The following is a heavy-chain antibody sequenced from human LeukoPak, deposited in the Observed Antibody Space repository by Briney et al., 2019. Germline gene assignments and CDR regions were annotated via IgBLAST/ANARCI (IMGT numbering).Heavy chain of an antibody. CDR3: ARWGHLIRQAAGDY. V-gene: IGHV3-53*01. J-gene: IGHJ4*02. CDR2: FYSGGDT. D-gene: IGHD6-25*01. Sequence: GGSLRLSCAVSGFTVSSNHMSWVRQAPGKGLEWVSVFYSGGDTHYADSVKGRFTISRDNAKNSLYLQMNSLRAEDTAVYYCARWGHLIRQAAGDYWGQGTLVIVSS. CDR1: GFTVSSNH.